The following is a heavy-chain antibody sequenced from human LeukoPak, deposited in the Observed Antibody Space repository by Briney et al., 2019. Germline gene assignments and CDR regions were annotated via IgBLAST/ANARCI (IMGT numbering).Heavy chain of an antibody. Sequence: SETLSLTCTVSGGSISGALYHWGWIRQPPGKNLEWLGSVYYTGSTHNNPSLKSRVTISVDTSKNQFSLTLSSVTAADTAVYYCAAAAYYYMDVWGKGTTVTISS. CDR1: GGSISGALYH. CDR3: AAAAYYYMDV. D-gene: IGHD6-13*01. CDR2: VYYTGST. J-gene: IGHJ6*03. V-gene: IGHV4-39*07.